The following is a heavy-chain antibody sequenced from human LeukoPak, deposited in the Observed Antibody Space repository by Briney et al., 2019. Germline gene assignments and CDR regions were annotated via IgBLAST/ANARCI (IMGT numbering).Heavy chain of an antibody. D-gene: IGHD1-14*01. CDR3: ARSNPNRNALDL. CDR2: IKKDGSEE. Sequence: PGGSLRLSCAASGFNLNSYVMSWVRQAPGRGLEWVANIKKDGSEENYLDSVKGRFTVSRDNAKNSLYLQMNSLRGEDTAIYYCARSNPNRNALDLWGQGTMVTISS. V-gene: IGHV3-7*01. CDR1: GFNLNSYV. J-gene: IGHJ3*01.